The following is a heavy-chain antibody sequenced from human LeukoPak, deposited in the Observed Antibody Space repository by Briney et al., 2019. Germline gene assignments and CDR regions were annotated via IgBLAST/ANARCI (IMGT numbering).Heavy chain of an antibody. CDR2: IYYSGSI. Sequence: SETLSLTCTVSGGSISSYYWSWIRQPPGKGLEWIGYIYYSGSINYNPSLKSRVTISVDTSKNQFSLKLSSVTAADTAVYYCARYGIAAAVGWFDPWGQGTLVTVSS. CDR3: ARYGIAAAVGWFDP. J-gene: IGHJ5*02. D-gene: IGHD6-13*01. V-gene: IGHV4-59*01. CDR1: GGSISSYY.